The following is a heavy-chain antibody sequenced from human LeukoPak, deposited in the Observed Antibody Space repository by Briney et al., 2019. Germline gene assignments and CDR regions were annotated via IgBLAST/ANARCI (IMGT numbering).Heavy chain of an antibody. V-gene: IGHV3-23*01. CDR3: AISRRRSCSSTSCPIDY. J-gene: IGHJ4*02. CDR1: GFTFSSYA. CDR2: ISGSGGST. Sequence: SGGSLRLSCAASGFTFSSYAMSWVRQAPGKGLEWVSAISGSGGSTYYADSVKGRFTISRDNSKNTLYLQINSLRAEDTAVYYCAISRRRSCSSTSCPIDYWGQGTLVTVSS. D-gene: IGHD2-2*01.